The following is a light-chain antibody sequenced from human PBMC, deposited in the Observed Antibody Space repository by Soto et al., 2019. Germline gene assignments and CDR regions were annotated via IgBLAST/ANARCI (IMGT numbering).Light chain of an antibody. Sequence: EIVLTQSPATLSVSPGGGATLSCRASQSVSSDLAWYHQKPGQAPRLLIYRASTRATGIPDRFSGSGSGTEFSLTISSLQSEDFGVYYCQQYTNWPPQTYTFGQGTKLEIK. CDR3: QQYTNWPPQTYT. CDR2: RAS. CDR1: QSVSSD. V-gene: IGKV3-15*01. J-gene: IGKJ2*01.